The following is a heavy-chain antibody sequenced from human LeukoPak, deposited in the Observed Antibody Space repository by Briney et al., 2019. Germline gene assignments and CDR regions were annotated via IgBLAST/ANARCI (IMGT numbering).Heavy chain of an antibody. Sequence: GRSLRLSCAASGFTFSSYAMHWVRQAPGKGLEWVAVISYDGSNKYYADSVKGRFTISRDNSKNTLYLQMNSLRAEDTAVYYCAGGSIPDWGQGTLVTVSS. D-gene: IGHD2-2*01. V-gene: IGHV3-30*04. CDR2: ISYDGSNK. CDR1: GFTFSSYA. J-gene: IGHJ4*02. CDR3: AGGSIPD.